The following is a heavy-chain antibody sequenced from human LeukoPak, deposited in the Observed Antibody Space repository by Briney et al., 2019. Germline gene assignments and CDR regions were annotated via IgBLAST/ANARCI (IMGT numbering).Heavy chain of an antibody. V-gene: IGHV3-23*01. CDR2: ISGSGGST. D-gene: IGHD3-22*01. CDR1: GFTFSSYA. CDR3: AKGGDGRYYDSSGSFFYYYGMDV. Sequence: GGSLRLSRAASGFTFSSYAMSWVRQAPGKGLKWVSTISGSGGSTYYADSVKGRFTISRDNSKNTLYLQMNSLRAEDTAVYYCAKGGDGRYYDSSGSFFYYYGMDVWGQGTTVTVSS. J-gene: IGHJ6*02.